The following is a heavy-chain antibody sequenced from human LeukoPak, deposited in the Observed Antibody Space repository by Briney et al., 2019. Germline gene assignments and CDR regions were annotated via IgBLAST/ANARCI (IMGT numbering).Heavy chain of an antibody. V-gene: IGHV4-4*07. CDR2: IYTSGST. D-gene: IGHD3-10*01. Sequence: SETLSLTCTVSGGPISRYYWSWIRQPAGKGLEWIGRIYTSGSTNYNPSLKSRVTMSVDTSKNQFSLKLSSVTAADTAVYYCARDHGSGSGTTFDYWGQGTLVTVSS. CDR1: GGPISRYY. J-gene: IGHJ4*02. CDR3: ARDHGSGSGTTFDY.